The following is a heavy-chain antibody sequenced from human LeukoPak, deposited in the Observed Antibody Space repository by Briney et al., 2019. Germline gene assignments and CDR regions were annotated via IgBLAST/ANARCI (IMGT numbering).Heavy chain of an antibody. CDR1: GGTFSSYA. V-gene: IGHV1-69*13. CDR2: IIPIFGTA. J-gene: IGHJ4*02. D-gene: IGHD5-18*01. Sequence: SVKVSCKASGGTFSSYAISWVRQAPGQGLEWMGGIIPIFGTANYAQKFQGRVTITADESTSTAYMELSSLRSEGTAVYYCARSHSYGSSYDYWGQGTLVTVSS. CDR3: ARSHSYGSSYDY.